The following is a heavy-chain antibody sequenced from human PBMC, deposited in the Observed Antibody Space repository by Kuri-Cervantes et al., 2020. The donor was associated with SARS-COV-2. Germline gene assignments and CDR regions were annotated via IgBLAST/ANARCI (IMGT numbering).Heavy chain of an antibody. J-gene: IGHJ4*02. V-gene: IGHV4-38-2*01. D-gene: IGHD1-26*01. CDR3: ARVYSGFDY. CDR2: FYHTGYT. CDR1: NYSIDSGYF. Sequence: SQTLSLTCAVSNYSIDSGYFWGWIRQPPGKGLEWIGSFYHTGYTHYNPSLKSRVTISVDTSKNQFSLKLSSVTAADTAVYYCARVYSGFDYWGQGTLVTVSS.